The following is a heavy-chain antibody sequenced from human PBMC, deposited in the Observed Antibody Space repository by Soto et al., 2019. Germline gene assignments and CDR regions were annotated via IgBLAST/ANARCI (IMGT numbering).Heavy chain of an antibody. CDR3: ARDKHDYFNRGILLAT. CDR2: TYYRSKWYN. D-gene: IGHD4-17*01. V-gene: IGHV6-1*01. J-gene: IGHJ1*01. Sequence: SQTLSLTCAISGDSVSSNGAAWNWIRQSPSRGLEWLGRTYYRSKWYNDYAVSVKSRITINPDTSKSQFSLQLNSVTPEDTAVYYCARDKHDYFNRGILLATCGQGILVPGSS. CDR1: GDSVSSNGAA.